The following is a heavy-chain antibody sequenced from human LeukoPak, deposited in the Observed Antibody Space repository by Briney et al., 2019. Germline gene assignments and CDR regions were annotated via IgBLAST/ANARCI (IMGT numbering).Heavy chain of an antibody. Sequence: PSETLSLTCTVSGGSISSYYWSWIRQPPGKGLEWIGYIYYSGSTNYNPSLKSRVTISVDTSKNQFSLKLSSVTAADTAVYYCARRYYSGGTCYGDYWGQGTLVTVSS. J-gene: IGHJ4*02. CDR3: ARRYYSGGTCYGDY. V-gene: IGHV4-59*08. CDR1: GGSISSYY. CDR2: IYYSGST. D-gene: IGHD2-15*01.